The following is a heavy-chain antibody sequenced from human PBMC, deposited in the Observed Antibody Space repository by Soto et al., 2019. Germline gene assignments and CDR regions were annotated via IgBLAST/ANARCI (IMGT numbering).Heavy chain of an antibody. Sequence: GGSLRLSCAASGFTFSSYAMSWVRQAPGKGLEWVSAISGSGGSTYYADSVEGRFTISRDNSKNTLYLQMNSLRAEDTAVYYCAASAAYYDFWSGYANWFDPWGQGTLVTVSS. CDR2: ISGSGGST. CDR1: GFTFSSYA. CDR3: AASAAYYDFWSGYANWFDP. J-gene: IGHJ5*02. D-gene: IGHD3-3*01. V-gene: IGHV3-23*01.